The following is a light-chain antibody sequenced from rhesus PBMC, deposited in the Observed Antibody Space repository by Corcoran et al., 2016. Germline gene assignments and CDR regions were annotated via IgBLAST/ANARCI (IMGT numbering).Light chain of an antibody. CDR1: QGISSY. CDR3: QQHNSHPLT. Sequence: IQMTQSPSSLSASVGDRVTITSRASQGISSYLSWSQQEPGKAPKPLIYDASTLQSGVQSRLSCSGSVTEFTLSISSLHPEEFATYYCQQHNSHPLTFGPGTKLDIK. CDR2: DAS. J-gene: IGKJ3*01. V-gene: IGKV1-25*01.